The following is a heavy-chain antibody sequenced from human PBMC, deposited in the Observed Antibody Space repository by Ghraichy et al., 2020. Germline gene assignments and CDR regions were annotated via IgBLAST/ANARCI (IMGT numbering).Heavy chain of an antibody. J-gene: IGHJ3*02. CDR2: VNQYTNEK. Sequence: GGSLRLSCAASGFSFSDYWMTWVRQAPRKGLEWVANVNQYTNEKYSVESVKGRFNISRDNARNSLYLQMNSLRAEDTAVYYCARYCGGDCQSPHDAFDIWGQRTMVSVSS. V-gene: IGHV3-7*01. CDR3: ARYCGGDCQSPHDAFDI. CDR1: GFSFSDYW. D-gene: IGHD2-21*02.